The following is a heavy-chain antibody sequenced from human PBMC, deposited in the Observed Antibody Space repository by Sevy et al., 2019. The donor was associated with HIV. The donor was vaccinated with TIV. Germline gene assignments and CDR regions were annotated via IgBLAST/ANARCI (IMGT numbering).Heavy chain of an antibody. CDR1: GGSLNSYF. CDR2: IYYSGTT. D-gene: IGHD4-17*01. Sequence: WETLSLTCTVSGGSLNSYFWSWIRQPPGKGLEWVCYIYYSGTTNYSPSLKSRVTMSVDTSNRQFSLRLNSVAAADTAVYYCARHPSVYGDSLVFDSWGQGALVTVSS. J-gene: IGHJ4*02. V-gene: IGHV4-59*08. CDR3: ARHPSVYGDSLVFDS.